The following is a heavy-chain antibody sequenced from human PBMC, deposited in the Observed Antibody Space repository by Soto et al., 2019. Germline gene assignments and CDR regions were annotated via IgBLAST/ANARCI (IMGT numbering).Heavy chain of an antibody. CDR1: GFTFSTYW. V-gene: IGHV3-7*05. CDR3: AGDWGAPGRGSALGYYYHFGMDV. Sequence: EVQLVESGGGLVQPGGSLRLSCAASGFTFSTYWMNWVRQAPGKGLEWVANIKEDGSEAYYADSVKGRFTISRDNAKNSLYLDMNSLRGEDTAVYYCAGDWGAPGRGSALGYYYHFGMDVWGQGTTVTVPS. D-gene: IGHD3-16*01. J-gene: IGHJ6*02. CDR2: IKEDGSEA.